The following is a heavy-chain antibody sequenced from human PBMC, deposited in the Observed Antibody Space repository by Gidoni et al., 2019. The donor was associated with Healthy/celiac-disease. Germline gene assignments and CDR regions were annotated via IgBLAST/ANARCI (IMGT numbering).Heavy chain of an antibody. D-gene: IGHD6-13*01. CDR2: MSGSGGST. CDR3: AKDLGLQQQLVRGPFDY. Sequence: EVQLLESGGGLVQPGGSLRLSCAASGFTFSSYAMSWVRQAPGKGLEWVSAMSGSGGSTYYADSVKGRFTISRDNSKNTLYLQMNSLRAEDTAVYYCAKDLGLQQQLVRGPFDYWGQGTLVTVSS. CDR1: GFTFSSYA. V-gene: IGHV3-23*01. J-gene: IGHJ4*02.